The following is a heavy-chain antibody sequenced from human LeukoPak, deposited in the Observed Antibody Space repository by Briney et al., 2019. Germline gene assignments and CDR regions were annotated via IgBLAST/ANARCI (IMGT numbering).Heavy chain of an antibody. CDR1: GGSISSGDYY. J-gene: IGHJ4*02. Sequence: SETLSLTCTVSGGSISSGDYYWSWIRQPPGKGLEWIGYIYYSGSTYYNPSLKSRVTISVDTSKNQFSLKLSSVTAADTAVYYCARGGDYYDSSGYYFYWGQGTLVTVSS. V-gene: IGHV4-30-4*01. D-gene: IGHD3-22*01. CDR2: IYYSGST. CDR3: ARGGDYYDSSGYYFY.